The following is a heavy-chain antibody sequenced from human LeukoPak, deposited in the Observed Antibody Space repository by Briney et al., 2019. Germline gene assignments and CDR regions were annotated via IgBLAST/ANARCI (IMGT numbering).Heavy chain of an antibody. D-gene: IGHD2-15*01. CDR3: ASEGYCSGGSCYTDPDAFDI. J-gene: IGHJ3*02. CDR1: GYTFTGYY. CDR2: INPNSGGT. V-gene: IGHV1-2*02. Sequence: ASVKVSCKASGYTFTGYYMHCVRQAPGQGLEWMGWINPNSGGTNYAQKFQGRVTMTRDTSISTAYMELSRLRSDDTAVYYCASEGYCSGGSCYTDPDAFDIWGQGTMVTVSS.